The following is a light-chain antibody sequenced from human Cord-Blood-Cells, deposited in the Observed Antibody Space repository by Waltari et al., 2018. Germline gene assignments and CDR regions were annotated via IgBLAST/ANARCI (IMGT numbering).Light chain of an antibody. CDR1: QSVSSSY. Sequence: EIVLTQSPGTLSLSPGERATLSCRASQSVSSSYLAWDQQKPGQAPRLLIYGASSRATGIPDRFSGSGSGTDFTLTISRLEPEDFAVYYRQQYGSSITFGQGTRLEIK. CDR3: QQYGSSIT. V-gene: IGKV3-20*01. J-gene: IGKJ5*01. CDR2: GAS.